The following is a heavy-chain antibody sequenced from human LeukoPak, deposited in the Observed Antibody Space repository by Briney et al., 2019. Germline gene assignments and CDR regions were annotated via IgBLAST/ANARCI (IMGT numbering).Heavy chain of an antibody. CDR3: ARDFMYSISCTGC. Sequence: PGGSLRLSCAASGFTFSSYWMYWVRQAPGKGLVWVSRIKTDGSSTSYADSVKGRFTISRDNAKNTMYLQMNSLRVEDTAVYYCARDFMYSISCTGCWGQGTLVTVSS. V-gene: IGHV3-74*01. J-gene: IGHJ4*02. D-gene: IGHD6-13*01. CDR2: IKTDGSST. CDR1: GFTFSSYW.